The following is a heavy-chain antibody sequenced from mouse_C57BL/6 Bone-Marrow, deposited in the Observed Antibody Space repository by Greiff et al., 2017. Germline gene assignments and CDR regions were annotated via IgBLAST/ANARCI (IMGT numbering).Heavy chain of an antibody. D-gene: IGHD1-1*01. CDR3: ARTLYGSSSLAY. CDR2: ISSGSSTI. Sequence: EVQVVESGGGLVKPGGSLKLSCAASGFTFSDYGMHWVRQAPEKGLEWVAYISSGSSTIYYADTVKGRFTISRDNAKNTLFLQMTRLRSEATAMYYCARTLYGSSSLAYWGQGTLVTVS. CDR1: GFTFSDYG. V-gene: IGHV5-17*01. J-gene: IGHJ3*01.